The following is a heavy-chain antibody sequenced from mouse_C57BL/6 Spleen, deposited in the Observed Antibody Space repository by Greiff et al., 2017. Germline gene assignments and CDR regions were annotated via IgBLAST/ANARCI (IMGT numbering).Heavy chain of an antibody. Sequence: QVQLQQSGAELVMPGASVKLSCKASGYTFTSYWMHWVKQRPGQGLEWIGEIDPSASYTNYNQKFKGKSTLTVDKSSSTAYMQLSSLTSEDSAVYYCARNDGYFYYFDYWGQGTTLTVSS. CDR1: GYTFTSYW. D-gene: IGHD2-3*01. CDR3: ARNDGYFYYFDY. CDR2: IDPSASYT. V-gene: IGHV1-69*01. J-gene: IGHJ2*01.